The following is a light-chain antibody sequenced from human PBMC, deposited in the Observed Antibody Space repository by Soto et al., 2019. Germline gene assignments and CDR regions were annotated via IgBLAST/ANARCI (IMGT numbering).Light chain of an antibody. Sequence: QSVLTQPASVSGSPGQSITISCTGTSSDVGGYNYVSWYQQHPGKAPKLMIYDVSNRPSGVSNCFSGSKSGNTASLTISGLQAEDEADYYCSSYTSSSTNVFGTGTKVT. CDR2: DVS. J-gene: IGLJ1*01. CDR1: SSDVGGYNY. CDR3: SSYTSSSTNV. V-gene: IGLV2-14*01.